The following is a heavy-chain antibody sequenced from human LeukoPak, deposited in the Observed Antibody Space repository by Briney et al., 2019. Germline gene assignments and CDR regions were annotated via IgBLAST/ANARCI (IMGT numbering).Heavy chain of an antibody. J-gene: IGHJ6*02. CDR1: GFTFDEHA. Sequence: PGGSLRLSCAGSGFTFDEHATHWVRQAPGKGLEWVSGIMWNSATIGYADSVKGRFTVSRDNAKNSLYLQMDSLRTEDTALYYCGKGLKPGGLDVWGQGTTVTVSS. D-gene: IGHD3-16*01. CDR2: IMWNSATI. V-gene: IGHV3-9*01. CDR3: GKGLKPGGLDV.